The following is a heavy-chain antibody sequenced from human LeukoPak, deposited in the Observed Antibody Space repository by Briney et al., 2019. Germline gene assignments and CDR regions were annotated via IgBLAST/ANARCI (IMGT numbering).Heavy chain of an antibody. CDR2: IYGGGSGST. Sequence: PGGSLRLSCVASGFTFSKYTMSWVRQAPGKGLEWVSGIYGGGSGSTFYADSVKGRFTISRDNSKNTLYLQMNSLRAEDTAVYYCAKDYGELRYYYDSSGTWGQGTLVTVSS. CDR1: GFTFSKYT. V-gene: IGHV3-23*01. D-gene: IGHD3-22*01. J-gene: IGHJ5*02. CDR3: AKDYGELRYYYDSSGT.